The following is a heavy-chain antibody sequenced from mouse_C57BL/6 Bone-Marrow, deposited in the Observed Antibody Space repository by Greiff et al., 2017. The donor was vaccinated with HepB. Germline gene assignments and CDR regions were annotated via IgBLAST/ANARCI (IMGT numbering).Heavy chain of an antibody. CDR3: TNDGGSYAMDY. CDR2: IDPETGGT. CDR1: GYTFTDYE. D-gene: IGHD2-12*01. J-gene: IGHJ4*01. Sequence: VQLQQSGAELVRPGASVTLSCKASGYTFTDYEMHWVKQTPVHGLEWIGAIDPETGGTAYNQKFKGKAILTAAKSSSTAYMELRSLTSEDSAVYYCTNDGGSYAMDYWGQGTSVTVAS. V-gene: IGHV1-15*01.